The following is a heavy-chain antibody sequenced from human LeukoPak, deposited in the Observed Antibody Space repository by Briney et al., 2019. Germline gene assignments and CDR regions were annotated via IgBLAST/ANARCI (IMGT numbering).Heavy chain of an antibody. J-gene: IGHJ4*02. V-gene: IGHV4-31*11. CDR3: AGRLRYQLPSPLDC. D-gene: IGHD2-2*01. Sequence: PSQTLSLTCAVSGDSVSSTAYYWTWIRQHPGKGLEWIGYIYYSGITHYNPSLKSRVTISVDTSKNHFSLKLSSVTAADTAVYYCAGRLRYQLPSPLDCWGQGTLVTVSS. CDR1: GDSVSSTAYY. CDR2: IYYSGIT.